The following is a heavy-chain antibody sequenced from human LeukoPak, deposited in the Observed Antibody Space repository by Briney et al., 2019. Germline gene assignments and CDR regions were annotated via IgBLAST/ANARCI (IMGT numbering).Heavy chain of an antibody. V-gene: IGHV3-64*01. CDR1: GFTFSSYA. D-gene: IGHD1-26*01. CDR3: ARGEWELPYFDY. J-gene: IGHJ4*02. Sequence: GRSLRLSCAASGFTFSSYAMHWVRQAPGKGLEYVSVISSNGGSTYYANSVKGRFTISRDNSKNTLYLQVGSLRAEDMAVYYCARGEWELPYFDYWGQGTLVTVSS. CDR2: ISSNGGST.